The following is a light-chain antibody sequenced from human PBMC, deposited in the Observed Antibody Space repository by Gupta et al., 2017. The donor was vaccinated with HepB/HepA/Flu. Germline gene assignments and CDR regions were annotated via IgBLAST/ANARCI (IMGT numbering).Light chain of an antibody. V-gene: IGKV2-28*01. J-gene: IGKJ5*01. Sequence: EIVMTQSPLPLPVTPGEPASISCRSSESLLSVNGNNYLTWYIQRVGQSTQLLIYLASNRASGVPERFSGSGSGTDFTLKISIVEADDVGIYYCMQCLLLPITFGQGTRLEIK. CDR3: MQCLLLPIT. CDR2: LAS. CDR1: ESLLSVNGNNY.